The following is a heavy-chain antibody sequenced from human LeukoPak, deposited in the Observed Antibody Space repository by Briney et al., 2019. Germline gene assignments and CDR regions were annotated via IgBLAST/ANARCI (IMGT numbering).Heavy chain of an antibody. J-gene: IGHJ5*02. CDR1: GFSLSTSGVG. CDR3: AHLNGATVWFGELLFRHPQFDP. Sequence: SGPTLVNPTQTLTLTCTFSGFSLSTSGVGVGWIRQPPGKALEWLALIYWDDDKRYSPSLKSRLTITKDTSKNQVVLTMTNMDPVDTATYYCAHLNGATVWFGELLFRHPQFDPWGQGTLVTVSS. CDR2: IYWDDDK. D-gene: IGHD3-10*01. V-gene: IGHV2-5*02.